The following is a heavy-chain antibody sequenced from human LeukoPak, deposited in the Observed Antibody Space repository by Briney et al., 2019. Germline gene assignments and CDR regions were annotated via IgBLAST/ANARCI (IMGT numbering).Heavy chain of an antibody. V-gene: IGHV3-23*01. CDR1: GFTFSSYW. CDR3: ARALDEGARFDY. J-gene: IGHJ4*02. Sequence: SGGSLRLSCAASGFTFSSYWMNWVRQAPGKRLEWVSIMSGAGGRIEYADSVNGRFTISRDNSKNTLYLQMNRLRVEDTAVYYCARALDEGARFDYWGQGTLVTVSS. CDR2: MSGAGGRI.